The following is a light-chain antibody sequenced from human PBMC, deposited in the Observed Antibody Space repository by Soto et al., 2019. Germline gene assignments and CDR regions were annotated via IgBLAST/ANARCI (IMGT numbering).Light chain of an antibody. CDR2: EVS. Sequence: QSVLTQPASVSGSPGQSIIISCTGTSSDVGGYNYVSWYQQHPGKAPKLMIYEVSNRPTGVSNRFSGSKSGNTASLTISGLQAEDEADYYCSSYTSSSLGVFGTGTKVTVL. V-gene: IGLV2-14*01. J-gene: IGLJ1*01. CDR1: SSDVGGYNY. CDR3: SSYTSSSLGV.